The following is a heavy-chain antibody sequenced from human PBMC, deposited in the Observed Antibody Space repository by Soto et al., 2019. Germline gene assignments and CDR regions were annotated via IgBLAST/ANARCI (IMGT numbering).Heavy chain of an antibody. J-gene: IGHJ1*01. Sequence: SXTLSLTCTVSGGSISSSSYYWCWIRRPPGKGLEWIGNIYYSGSTYYSPSLKSRVTISVDTSKNQFSLKLSSVTAADTAVYYCARHGPAADLYAEYFQHWGQGTLVTVSS. D-gene: IGHD2-2*02. V-gene: IGHV4-39*01. CDR3: ARHGPAADLYAEYFQH. CDR1: GGSISSSSYY. CDR2: IYYSGST.